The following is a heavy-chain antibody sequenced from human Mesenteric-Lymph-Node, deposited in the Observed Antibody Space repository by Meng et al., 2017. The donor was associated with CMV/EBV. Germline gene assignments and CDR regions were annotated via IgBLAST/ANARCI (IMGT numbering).Heavy chain of an antibody. CDR2: TYYRSESYN. J-gene: IGHJ4*02. CDR1: GDSISSNNAA. CDR3: AYFGDLPPLW. V-gene: IGHV6-1*01. D-gene: IGHD3-16*01. Sequence: QIRLQHSSPGLMKASQTLAVTCTTSGDSISSNNAALNGISQTPSRSLKWLGRTYYRSESYNDYAVSVKSRVSVNLDTSKNQLSLHLNFVTPEDTAVYYCAYFGDLPPLWWGQGTLVTVSS.